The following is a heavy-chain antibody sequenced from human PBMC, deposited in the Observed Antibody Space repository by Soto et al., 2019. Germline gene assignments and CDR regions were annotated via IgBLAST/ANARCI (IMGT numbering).Heavy chain of an antibody. J-gene: IGHJ4*02. Sequence: LRLSCAASGFTFSSYWMHWVRQAPGKGLVWVSRINSDGSSTSYADSVKGRFTISRDNAKNTLYLQMNSLRAEDTAVYYCARARIAVAGYDYWGQGTLVTVSS. V-gene: IGHV3-74*01. CDR2: INSDGSST. D-gene: IGHD6-19*01. CDR3: ARARIAVAGYDY. CDR1: GFTFSSYW.